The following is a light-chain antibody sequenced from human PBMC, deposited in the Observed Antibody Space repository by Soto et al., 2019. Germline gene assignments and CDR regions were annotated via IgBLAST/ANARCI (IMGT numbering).Light chain of an antibody. J-gene: IGLJ2*01. CDR1: SSDVGGYHY. CDR2: EVS. V-gene: IGLV2-14*01. Sequence: QSVLTQPASVSGSPGQSITISCTGTSSDVGGYHYVSWYQQHPGKAPKLMIYEVSDRPSGVSNRFSGSKSGNTASLTISGLQAEDEADYYCSSYTSSSTRVFGGGTQLTVL. CDR3: SSYTSSSTRV.